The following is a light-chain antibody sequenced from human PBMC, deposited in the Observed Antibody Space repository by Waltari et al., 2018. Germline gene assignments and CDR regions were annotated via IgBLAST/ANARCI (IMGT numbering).Light chain of an antibody. Sequence: SYELRQPPSVSVSPGQTARITCPADVLSNQYSYWYQQKPGQAPVLVIYKDNERPSGIPKRFSGSTSGTTVTLTISGVQAEDEADYYCQSGDTSDTSYVVFGGGTKLTVL. J-gene: IGLJ2*01. CDR3: QSGDTSDTSYVV. CDR2: KDN. V-gene: IGLV3-25*03. CDR1: VLSNQY.